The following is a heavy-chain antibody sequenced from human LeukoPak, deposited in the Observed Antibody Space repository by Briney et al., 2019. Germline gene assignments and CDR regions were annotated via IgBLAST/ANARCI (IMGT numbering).Heavy chain of an antibody. D-gene: IGHD2-8*01. CDR2: MNPNSGNT. Sequence: ASVKVSCKASGYIFTNYDINWVRQATGQGLEWMGWMNPNSGNTGYAQKFQGRITMTRNTPISTAYMELSSLTSDDTAVYYCARKLIFDPWGQGTLVTVSS. J-gene: IGHJ5*02. CDR3: ARKLIFDP. CDR1: GYIFTNYD. V-gene: IGHV1-8*01.